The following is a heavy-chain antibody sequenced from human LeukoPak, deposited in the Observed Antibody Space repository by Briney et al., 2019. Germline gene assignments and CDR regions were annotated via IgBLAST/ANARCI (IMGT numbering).Heavy chain of an antibody. J-gene: IGHJ6*02. CDR1: GGSISSYY. CDR3: ARHPTYYYDMDV. Sequence: PSETLSLTCTVSGGSISSYYWSWIRQPPGKGLEWIGFTYYSGSTNYNPSLKSRVTISVDTSKNQFSLKLSSVTAADTAVYYCARHPTYYYDMDVWGQGTTVTVSS. CDR2: TYYSGST. V-gene: IGHV4-59*08.